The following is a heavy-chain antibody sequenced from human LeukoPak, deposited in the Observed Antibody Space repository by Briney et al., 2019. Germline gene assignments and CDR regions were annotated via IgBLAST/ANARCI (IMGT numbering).Heavy chain of an antibody. J-gene: IGHJ3*02. D-gene: IGHD2-2*01. Sequence: PVKVSCKASGGTFSSYAISWVRQAPGQGLEWMGGIIPIFGTANYAQKFQGRVTITADESTSTAYMELRSLRSEDTAVYYCARARRVYCSSTSCYGSAFDIWGQGTMVTVSS. CDR1: GGTFSSYA. CDR2: IIPIFGTA. V-gene: IGHV1-69*13. CDR3: ARARRVYCSSTSCYGSAFDI.